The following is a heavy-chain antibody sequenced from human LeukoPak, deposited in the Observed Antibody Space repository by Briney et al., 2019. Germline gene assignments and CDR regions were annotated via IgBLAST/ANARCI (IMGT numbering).Heavy chain of an antibody. CDR1: GGTFSSYA. V-gene: IGHV1-69*04. D-gene: IGHD6-13*01. J-gene: IGHJ4*02. CDR3: ASGELAAASDY. Sequence: SVKVSCKASGGTFSSYAISWVRQAPGQGLEWMGRIIPILGIANYAQKFQGRVTMTRNTSISTAYMELSSLRSEDTAVYYCASGELAAASDYWGQGTLVTVSS. CDR2: IIPILGIA.